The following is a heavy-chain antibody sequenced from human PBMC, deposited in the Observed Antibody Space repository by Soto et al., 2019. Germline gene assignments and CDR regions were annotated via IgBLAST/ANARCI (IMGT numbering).Heavy chain of an antibody. J-gene: IGHJ5*02. CDR2: IYYSGST. CDR3: ANCREWLEYNWFDP. V-gene: IGHV4-30-4*01. D-gene: IGHD2-15*01. Sequence: SETLSLTCTVSGGSISSGDYYWGWIRQPPGKGLEWIGYIYYSGSTYHNPSLKSRVTISVDTSKNQFSLKLSSVTAADTAVYYCANCREWLEYNWFDPWGQGTLVTVSS. CDR1: GGSISSGDYY.